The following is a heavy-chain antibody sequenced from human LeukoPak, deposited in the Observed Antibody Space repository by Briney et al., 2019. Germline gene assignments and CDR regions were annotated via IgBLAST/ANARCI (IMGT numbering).Heavy chain of an antibody. V-gene: IGHV3-9*01. CDR1: GLTFAESA. CDR3: TKGVGFEINWFDP. CDR2: INWNSGDI. D-gene: IGHD3-10*01. J-gene: IGHJ5*02. Sequence: GGSLRLSCAASGLTFAESAMHWVRQAPGKGLEWVSGINWNSGDIGYADSVKGRLTISRDNAKNSLYLQMNSLRAEDTALYYCTKGVGFEINWFDPWGQGTLVTVSS.